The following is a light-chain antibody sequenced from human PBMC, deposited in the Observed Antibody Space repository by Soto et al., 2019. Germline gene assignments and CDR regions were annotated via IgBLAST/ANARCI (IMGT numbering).Light chain of an antibody. V-gene: IGKV3-15*01. J-gene: IGKJ1*01. CDR3: QQFYNYPRT. Sequence: EILLTQSPATLALSPGERATVSCGAGQDISNKYLAWYQQKPGLAPRLLIYGASTRATGIPARFSGSGSGTEFTLTISYLPSEDFGTYYCQQFYNYPRTFGQGTKVDIK. CDR2: GAS. CDR1: QDISNKY.